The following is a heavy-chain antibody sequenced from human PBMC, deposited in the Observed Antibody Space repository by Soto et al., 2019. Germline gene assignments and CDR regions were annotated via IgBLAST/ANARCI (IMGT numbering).Heavy chain of an antibody. D-gene: IGHD3-9*01. V-gene: IGHV4-34*01. CDR2: INHSGST. CDR3: ARAKILTGFYVAYFDV. J-gene: IGHJ2*01. CDR1: GGSFRGFY. Sequence: QVQLQQWGAGLLKPSETLSLTCAVSGGSFRGFYWTWLRQTPGKGLEWIGDINHSGSTNYNPSLTGRVALSVVPSPSRFSLGLSRFSLGRTSVPAAVSAVYYCARAKILTGFYVAYFDVWGRGTQVTVSS.